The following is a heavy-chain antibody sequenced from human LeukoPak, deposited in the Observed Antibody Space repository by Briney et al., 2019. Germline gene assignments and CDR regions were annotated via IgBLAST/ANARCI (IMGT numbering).Heavy chain of an antibody. CDR3: ARDMGGDYYDSSGYYSYFDY. J-gene: IGHJ4*02. D-gene: IGHD3-22*01. CDR1: GFTFSSYW. CDR2: IKQDGSEK. V-gene: IGHV3-7*01. Sequence: GGSLRLSCAASGFTFSSYWMSWVRQAPGKGLEWVANIKQDGSEKYYVDSVKGRFTISRDNAKNSLYLQMNSPRAEDTAVYYCARDMGGDYYDSSGYYSYFDYWGQGTLVTVSS.